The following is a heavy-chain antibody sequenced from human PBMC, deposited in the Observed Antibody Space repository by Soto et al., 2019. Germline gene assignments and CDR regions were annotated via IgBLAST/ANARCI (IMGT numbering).Heavy chain of an antibody. CDR3: STDPAAAAERWFAP. V-gene: IGHV1-24*01. D-gene: IGHD6-13*01. CDR2: FDPEDGET. Sequence: ASVKVSCKVSGYTLTELSMHWVRQAPGKGLEWMGGFDPEDGETIYAQKFQGRVTMTEDTSTDTAYMELSSLRSEDTAVYYCSTDPAAAAERWFAPRGQGTPVTVSS. CDR1: GYTLTELS. J-gene: IGHJ5*02.